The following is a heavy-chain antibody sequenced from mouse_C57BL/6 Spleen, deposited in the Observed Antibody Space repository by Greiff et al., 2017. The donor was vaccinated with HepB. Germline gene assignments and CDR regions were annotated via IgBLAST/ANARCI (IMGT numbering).Heavy chain of an antibody. CDR3: ARRWEGDYAMDY. Sequence: QVQLQQSGAELARPGASVKLSCKASGYTFTSYGISWVKQSTGQGLEWIGEIYPRSGNTYYNEKFKGKATLTADKSSSTAYMELRSLTSEDAAVYFCARRWEGDYAMDYWGQGTSVTVSS. J-gene: IGHJ4*01. D-gene: IGHD4-1*01. CDR2: IYPRSGNT. V-gene: IGHV1-81*01. CDR1: GYTFTSYG.